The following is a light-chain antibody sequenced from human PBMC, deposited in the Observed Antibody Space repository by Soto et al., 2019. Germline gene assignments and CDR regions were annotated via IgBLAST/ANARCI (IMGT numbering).Light chain of an antibody. CDR2: EVN. CDR3: SSYAGSSTYV. Sequence: QSVLTQPPSASGSPGQSVTISCTGTISDVGGYNYVAWYQQHPGKAPKLMIYEVNKRPSGVPDRFSGSKSGSTASLTVSGLQAEGEADYYCSSYAGSSTYVFGTGTKVTVL. CDR1: ISDVGGYNY. V-gene: IGLV2-8*01. J-gene: IGLJ1*01.